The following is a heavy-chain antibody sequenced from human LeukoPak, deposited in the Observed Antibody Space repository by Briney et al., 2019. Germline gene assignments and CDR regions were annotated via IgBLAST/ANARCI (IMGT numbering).Heavy chain of an antibody. CDR1: GGTFSSYA. CDR2: INPNSGGT. Sequence: ASVKVSCKASGGTFSSYAISWVRQAPGQGLEWMGWINPNSGGTNYAQKFQGRVTMTRDTSISTAYMELSRLRSDDTAVYYCAREETWGQGTLVTVSS. J-gene: IGHJ4*02. CDR3: AREET. V-gene: IGHV1-2*02.